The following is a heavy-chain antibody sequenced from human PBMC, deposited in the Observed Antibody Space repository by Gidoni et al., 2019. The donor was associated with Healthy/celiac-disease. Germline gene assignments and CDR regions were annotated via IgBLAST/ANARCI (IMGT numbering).Heavy chain of an antibody. V-gene: IGHV3-23*01. CDR1: GFTFSSYA. CDR3: AKDGSPGKGSYRYYFDY. CDR2: ISGSGGST. D-gene: IGHD1-26*01. Sequence: EVQLLESGGGLVQPGGSLRLSCAASGFTFSSYAMCWVRQAPGKGLEWVSAISGSGGSTYYADSVKGRFTISRDNSKNTLYLQMNSLRAEDTAVYYCAKDGSPGKGSYRYYFDYWGQGTLVTVSS. J-gene: IGHJ4*02.